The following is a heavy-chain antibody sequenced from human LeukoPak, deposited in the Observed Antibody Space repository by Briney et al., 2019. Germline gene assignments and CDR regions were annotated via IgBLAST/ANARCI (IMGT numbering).Heavy chain of an antibody. D-gene: IGHD1-26*01. J-gene: IGHJ4*02. Sequence: GGSLRLSCAASGFTFSRYWMTWVRQAPGKGLEWVANIKEDGSEKYYVDSVKGRFTISRDNAKNSLYLQMNSLRAEDTAVYYCARRLGLEYWGQGTLVTVSS. CDR3: ARRLGLEY. CDR2: IKEDGSEK. V-gene: IGHV3-7*05. CDR1: GFTFSRYW.